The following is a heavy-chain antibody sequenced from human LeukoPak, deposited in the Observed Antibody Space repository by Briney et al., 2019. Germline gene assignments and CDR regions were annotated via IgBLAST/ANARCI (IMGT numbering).Heavy chain of an antibody. V-gene: IGHV1-2*02. D-gene: IGHD5-24*01. CDR3: ARDRYGDGFAHFDY. CDR1: GYXFTSYA. J-gene: IGHJ4*02. CDR2: ITPSGGT. Sequence: ASVKVSCKASGYXFTSYAMHWVRQAPGQGLEWMGWITPSGGTNYPQKFQGRVAITRDTSITTAYMDLSRPTSDDTAVYYCARDRYGDGFAHFDYWGQGALVTVSS.